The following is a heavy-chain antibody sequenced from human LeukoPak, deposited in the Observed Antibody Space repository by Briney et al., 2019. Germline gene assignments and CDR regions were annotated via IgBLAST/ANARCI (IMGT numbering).Heavy chain of an antibody. V-gene: IGHV3-7*01. Sequence: GGSLRLSCEASGFTFSNSWMTWVRQTPGKGLEWVANIKTDGSEKYYVDSVRGRFTISRDNAKNSLYLQMNSLRADDTAVYFCAMIEQVVSNVEGGYWGQGTLVTVSS. CDR2: IKTDGSEK. CDR1: GFTFSNSW. J-gene: IGHJ4*02. CDR3: AMIEQVVSNVEGGY. D-gene: IGHD6-6*01.